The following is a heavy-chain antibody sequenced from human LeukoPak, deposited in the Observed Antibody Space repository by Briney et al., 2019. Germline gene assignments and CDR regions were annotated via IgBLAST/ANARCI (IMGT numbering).Heavy chain of an antibody. CDR3: AREGAVVVVPAAYYYYYMDV. CDR1: GGSISSSSYY. J-gene: IGHJ6*03. V-gene: IGHV4-61*02. Sequence: SETLSLTCTVSGGSISSSSYYWSWIRQPAGKGLEWIGRIYTSGSTNYNPSLKSRVTISVDTSKNQFSLKLSSVTAADTAVYYCAREGAVVVVPAAYYYYYMDVWGKGTTVTISS. D-gene: IGHD2-2*01. CDR2: IYTSGST.